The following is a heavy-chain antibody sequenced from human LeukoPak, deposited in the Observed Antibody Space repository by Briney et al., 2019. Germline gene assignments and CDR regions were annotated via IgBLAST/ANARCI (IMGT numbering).Heavy chain of an antibody. V-gene: IGHV1-46*01. J-gene: IGHJ3*02. Sequence: GASVKVSCKASGYTFTSYYMHWVRQAPGQGLEWMGIINPSGGSTSYAQKFQGRVTMTRDTSTSTVYMELSSLRSEDTAVYYCARETRPYYDFWSAIPGHAFDIWGQGTMVTVSS. CDR1: GYTFTSYY. CDR2: INPSGGST. CDR3: ARETRPYYDFWSAIPGHAFDI. D-gene: IGHD3-3*01.